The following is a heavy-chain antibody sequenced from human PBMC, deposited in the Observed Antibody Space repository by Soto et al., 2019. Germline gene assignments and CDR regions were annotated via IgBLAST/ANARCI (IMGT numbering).Heavy chain of an antibody. V-gene: IGHV4-39*01. CDR3: ASPVLLWFGELVLDMDV. Sequence: QLQLQESGPGLVKPSETLSLTCTVSGGSISSSSYYWGWIRQPPGKGLEWIGSIYYSGSTYYNPSLKSRVTISVDTSKNQFSLKLSSVTAADTAVYYCASPVLLWFGELVLDMDVWGKGTTVTVSS. D-gene: IGHD3-10*01. J-gene: IGHJ6*03. CDR2: IYYSGST. CDR1: GGSISSSSYY.